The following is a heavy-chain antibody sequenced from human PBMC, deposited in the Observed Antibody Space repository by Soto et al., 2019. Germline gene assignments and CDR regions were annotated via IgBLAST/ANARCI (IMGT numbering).Heavy chain of an antibody. V-gene: IGHV4-59*01. D-gene: IGHD2-15*01. Sequence: SETLSLTCTVSGGSISSYYWSWIRQPPGKGLGWIGYIYYSGSTNYNPSLKSRVTISVDTSKNQFSLKLSSVTAADTAVYYCARGRYCSGGSCYVYNWFDPWGQGTLVTVSS. CDR1: GGSISSYY. CDR2: IYYSGST. CDR3: ARGRYCSGGSCYVYNWFDP. J-gene: IGHJ5*02.